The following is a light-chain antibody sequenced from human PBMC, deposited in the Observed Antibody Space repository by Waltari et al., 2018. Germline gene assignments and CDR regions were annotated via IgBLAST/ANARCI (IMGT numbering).Light chain of an antibody. V-gene: IGKV1-17*01. CDR3: LQHKSYPPT. CDR2: AAS. Sequence: DIQMTQSPSSLSASVGDTVTITCRASQGISSSLNWFQQKLGKAPKLLIYAASSLESGVPASFSGSGSGTEFTLTIRSLHPEDFAAYYCLQHKSYPPTFGQGTKVEIK. J-gene: IGKJ1*01. CDR1: QGISSS.